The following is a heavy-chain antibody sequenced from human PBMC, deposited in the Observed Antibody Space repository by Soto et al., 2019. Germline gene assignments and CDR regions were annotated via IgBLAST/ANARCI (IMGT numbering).Heavy chain of an antibody. CDR2: ISYDGNVA. CDR1: GFTFSNYG. CDR3: AKEGPINNWYFDY. J-gene: IGHJ4*02. D-gene: IGHD1-1*01. Sequence: QVQLVESGGGVVQPGRSLRLSCAASGFTFSNYGMHWVRQAPGKGLEWVIVISYDGNVAYYADSVKGRFTISRDNSKNTLYLQMNSLRTEDTAMYYCAKEGPINNWYFDYWGQGTLVTVSS. V-gene: IGHV3-30*18.